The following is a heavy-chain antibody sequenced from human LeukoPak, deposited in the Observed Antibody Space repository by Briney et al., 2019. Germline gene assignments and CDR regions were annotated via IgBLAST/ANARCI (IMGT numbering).Heavy chain of an antibody. CDR1: GFTFSSYS. V-gene: IGHV3-7*01. D-gene: IGHD3-10*01. J-gene: IGHJ5*02. CDR3: VAGATSFDP. Sequence: GGSLRLSCAASGFTFSSYSMNWVRQAPGKGLEWVANIEEDGSEKNYVDSVRGRFTISRDNAKKSLYLQMNSLRDGDTALYYCVAGATSFDPWGQGTLVTVSS. CDR2: IEEDGSEK.